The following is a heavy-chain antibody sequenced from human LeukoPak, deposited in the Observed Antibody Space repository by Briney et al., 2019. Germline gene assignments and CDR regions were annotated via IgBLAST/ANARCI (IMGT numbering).Heavy chain of an antibody. J-gene: IGHJ3*02. D-gene: IGHD6-6*01. CDR3: AKGSSRPPNAFDI. CDR2: IRQDGSEE. Sequence: PGGSLRLSCAASGFTFSGHWMSWVRQAPGKGLEWVASIRQDGSEEHYADSVEGRFTISRDNAKNSLHLQMNSLRAEDTAVYYCAKGSSRPPNAFDIWGQGALVTVSS. V-gene: IGHV3-7*01. CDR1: GFTFSGHW.